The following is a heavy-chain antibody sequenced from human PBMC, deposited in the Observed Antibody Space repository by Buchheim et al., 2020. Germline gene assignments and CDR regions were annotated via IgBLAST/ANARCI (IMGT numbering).Heavy chain of an antibody. D-gene: IGHD2-2*01. Sequence: EVQLLESGGGLVQPGGSLRLSCAASGFTFSSYWMSWVRQAPEKGLEWVANIKQDGSEKYYVDSVKGRFTISRDNAKNSLYLQMNSLRAEDTAVYYCARDCSSTSCYYYYYYYYGMDVWGQGTT. J-gene: IGHJ6*02. CDR1: GFTFSSYW. CDR2: IKQDGSEK. CDR3: ARDCSSTSCYYYYYYYYGMDV. V-gene: IGHV3-7*03.